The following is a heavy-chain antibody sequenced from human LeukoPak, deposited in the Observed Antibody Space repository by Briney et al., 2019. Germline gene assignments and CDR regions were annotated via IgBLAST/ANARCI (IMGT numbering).Heavy chain of an antibody. Sequence: SVKVSCKASGGTFSSYAICWVRQPPGPGLEWMGGIIPIFGTANYAQKFQGRVTITTDESASTAYMELSSLRSEDTAVFYCARVGGRIAAAGTDLLGYFDYWGQGTLVTVSS. V-gene: IGHV1-69*05. CDR2: IIPIFGTA. CDR3: ARVGGRIAAAGTDLLGYFDY. D-gene: IGHD6-13*01. J-gene: IGHJ4*02. CDR1: GGTFSSYA.